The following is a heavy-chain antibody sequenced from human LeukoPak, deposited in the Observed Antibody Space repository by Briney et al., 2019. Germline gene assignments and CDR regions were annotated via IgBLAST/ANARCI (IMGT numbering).Heavy chain of an antibody. V-gene: IGHV3-21*01. D-gene: IGHD1-26*01. CDR2: ISTSSIYI. CDR3: AKDLSGSYLFDY. CDR1: GFTFSTYT. Sequence: GGSLRLSCAASGFTFSTYTMNWVRQAPGKGLEWVSSISTSSIYIYYADSLKGRFTISRDNSKNTLYLQMNSLRAEDTAVYYCAKDLSGSYLFDYWGQGTLVTVSS. J-gene: IGHJ4*02.